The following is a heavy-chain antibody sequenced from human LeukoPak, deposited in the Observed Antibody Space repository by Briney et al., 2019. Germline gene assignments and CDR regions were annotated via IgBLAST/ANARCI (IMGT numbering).Heavy chain of an antibody. J-gene: IGHJ1*01. D-gene: IGHD5-12*01. V-gene: IGHV1-2*02. Sequence: HGASVKVSCKASGYTFTGYYMHWVRQAPGQGLEWMGWINPNSGGTNYAQKFQGRVTMTRDTSISTAYMELSRLRSDDTAVYYCARGAGSFLLAEYFQHWGQGTLVTVSS. CDR2: INPNSGGT. CDR1: GYTFTGYY. CDR3: ARGAGSFLLAEYFQH.